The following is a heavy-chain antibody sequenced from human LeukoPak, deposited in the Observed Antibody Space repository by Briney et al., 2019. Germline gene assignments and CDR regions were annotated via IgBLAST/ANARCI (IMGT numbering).Heavy chain of an antibody. D-gene: IGHD3-10*01. CDR2: INSDGSST. Sequence: PGGSLRLSFAASGLTFISCSMHWVRQVPGKRLLWVSRINSDGSSTSYADSVKGRFTISRNNAKNTLYVQMNSPRAEDTAVYYCSTGSGHAFDIWGRGTMVTVSS. CDR1: GLTFISCS. V-gene: IGHV3-74*01. J-gene: IGHJ3*02. CDR3: STGSGHAFDI.